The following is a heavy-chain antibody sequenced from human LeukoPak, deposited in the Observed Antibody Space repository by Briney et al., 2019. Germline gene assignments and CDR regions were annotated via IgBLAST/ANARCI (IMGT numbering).Heavy chain of an antibody. J-gene: IGHJ5*02. V-gene: IGHV3-48*03. CDR2: ISSSGSTI. CDR3: AREIMAYYDFWSGYYTLDNWFDP. D-gene: IGHD3-3*01. Sequence: GGSLRLSCAASGFTFSSYEMNWVRQAPGKGLEWVSYISSSGSTIYYADSVKGRFTISRDNAKNSLYLQMNSLRAEDTAVYYCAREIMAYYDFWSGYYTLDNWFDPWGQGTQVTVSS. CDR1: GFTFSSYE.